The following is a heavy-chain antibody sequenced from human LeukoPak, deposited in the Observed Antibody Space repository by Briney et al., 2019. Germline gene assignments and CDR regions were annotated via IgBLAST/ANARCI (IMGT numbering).Heavy chain of an antibody. CDR1: GYSISSDYY. CDR3: ARGGSSWYVALVLSWGLNQNWFDP. Sequence: PSETLSLTCTVSGYSISSDYYWGWIRQPPGKGLEWIGSIYHSGSTYYNPSLKSRLTISVDTSKNQFSLKPSSVTAADTAVYYCARGGSSWYVALVLSWGLNQNWFDPWGQGTLVTVSS. J-gene: IGHJ5*02. D-gene: IGHD6-13*01. CDR2: IYHSGST. V-gene: IGHV4-38-2*02.